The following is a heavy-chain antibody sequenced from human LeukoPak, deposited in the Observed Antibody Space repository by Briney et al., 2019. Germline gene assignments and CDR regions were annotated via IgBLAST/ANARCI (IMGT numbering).Heavy chain of an antibody. Sequence: PGGSLRLSCVVSGFTFKNYEMNLVRQAPGKGLGWISYISSSGSNIYYADSAKGRFTISRDNAKNSLYLQMNSLRTEDTAVYYCARLAVGYNSASNWFDPWGQGTLVTVSS. D-gene: IGHD1-1*01. V-gene: IGHV3-48*03. CDR2: ISSSGSNI. J-gene: IGHJ5*02. CDR3: ARLAVGYNSASNWFDP. CDR1: GFTFKNYE.